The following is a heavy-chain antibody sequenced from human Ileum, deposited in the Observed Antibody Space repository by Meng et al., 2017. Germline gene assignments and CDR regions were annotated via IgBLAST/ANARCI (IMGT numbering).Heavy chain of an antibody. CDR1: GLTFSSYW. J-gene: IGHJ4*02. Sequence: GGSLRLSCAASGLTFSSYWMNWVRQAPGKGLEWVANINPDGSKKRYVDSVKGRFTISRDNAENSLYLQMRSLGAEDTAIYFWEGWGGGSNYWGQGTLVTVSS. CDR2: INPDGSKK. D-gene: IGHD3-16*01. V-gene: IGHV3-7*01. CDR3: EGWGGGSNY.